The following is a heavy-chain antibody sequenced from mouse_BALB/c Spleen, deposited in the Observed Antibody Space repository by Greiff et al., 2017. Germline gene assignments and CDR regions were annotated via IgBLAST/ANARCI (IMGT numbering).Heavy chain of an antibody. V-gene: IGHV5-17*02. J-gene: IGHJ3*01. CDR2: ISSGSSTI. D-gene: IGHD2-4*01. CDR3: ARDDYAWFAY. CDR1: GFTFSSFG. Sequence: EVHLVESGGGLVQPGGSRKLSCAASGFTFSSFGMHWVRQAPEKGLEWVAYISSGSSTIYYADTVKGRFTISRDNPKNTLFLQMTSLRSEDTAMYYSARDDYAWFAYWGQGTLVTVSA.